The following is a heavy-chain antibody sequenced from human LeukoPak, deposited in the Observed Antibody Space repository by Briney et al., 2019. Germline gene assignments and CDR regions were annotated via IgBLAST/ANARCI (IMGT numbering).Heavy chain of an antibody. D-gene: IGHD1-26*01. CDR3: ARQVGARPYFDY. CDR1: GFTFDDYA. V-gene: IGHV3-43*02. J-gene: IGHJ4*02. CDR2: ISGDGGST. Sequence: GRSLRLSWAASGFTFDDYAMHWVRQAPGKGLEWVSLISGDGGSTYYADSVKGRFTISRDNSKNSLYLQMNSLRTEDTALYYCARQVGARPYFDYWGQGTLVTVSS.